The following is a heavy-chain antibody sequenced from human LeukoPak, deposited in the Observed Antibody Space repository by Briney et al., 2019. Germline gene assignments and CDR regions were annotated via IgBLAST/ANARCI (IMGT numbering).Heavy chain of an antibody. V-gene: IGHV4-38-2*02. Sequence: SETLSLTCTVSGYSLSSGYYWGWIRQPPGKGLEWIGSIYHSGSTYYNPSLKSRVTISVDTSKNQFSLKLSSVTAADTAVYYCASGKGTAAAAHYFDYWGQGTLVTVSS. J-gene: IGHJ4*02. CDR3: ASGKGTAAAAHYFDY. CDR2: IYHSGST. D-gene: IGHD6-13*01. CDR1: GYSLSSGYY.